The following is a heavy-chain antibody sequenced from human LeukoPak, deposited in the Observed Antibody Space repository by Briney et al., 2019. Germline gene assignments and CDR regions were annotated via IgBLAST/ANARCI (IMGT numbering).Heavy chain of an antibody. CDR2: IIPIFGIA. V-gene: IGHV1-69*04. J-gene: IGHJ4*02. CDR3: ARDRSGIFDY. D-gene: IGHD2-15*01. CDR1: GGTFTSYA. Sequence: GASVKLSFKASGGTFTSYAISWGRQAPGQGLELMGMIIPIFGIANYSHKFHGRVTITTDKSTSTAYMELSSLRSEDTAVYYCARDRSGIFDYWGQGTLVPVSS.